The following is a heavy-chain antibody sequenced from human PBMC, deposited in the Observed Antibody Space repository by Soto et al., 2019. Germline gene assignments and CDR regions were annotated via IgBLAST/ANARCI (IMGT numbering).Heavy chain of an antibody. Sequence: QVQLVESGGGVVQPGRSLRLSCAASGFTFSSYGMHWVRQAPGKGLEWVAVIWYDGSNKYYADSVKGRFTISRDNSKNTLYLQMNSLRAEGTAVYYCARDLTSITYYYDSSGYNLDYWGQGTLVTVSS. CDR2: IWYDGSNK. CDR1: GFTFSSYG. V-gene: IGHV3-33*01. CDR3: ARDLTSITYYYDSSGYNLDY. J-gene: IGHJ4*02. D-gene: IGHD3-22*01.